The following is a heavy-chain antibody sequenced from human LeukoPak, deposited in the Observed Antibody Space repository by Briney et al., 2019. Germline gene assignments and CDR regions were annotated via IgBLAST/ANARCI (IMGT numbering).Heavy chain of an antibody. V-gene: IGHV3-23*01. CDR2: ISFSGGST. CDR1: GFTFSGYA. D-gene: IGHD1-26*01. Sequence: GGSLRLSCAASGFTFSGYAMSWVHQAPGKGLEWVSKISFSGGSTYYADSVKGRFTISRDNSKNTMYLQMSSLRAEDTAVYYCAKDWGAVGATDYWGQGTLVTVSS. J-gene: IGHJ4*02. CDR3: AKDWGAVGATDY.